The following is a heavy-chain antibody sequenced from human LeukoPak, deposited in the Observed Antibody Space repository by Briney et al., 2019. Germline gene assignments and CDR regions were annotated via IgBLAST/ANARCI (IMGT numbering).Heavy chain of an antibody. CDR2: TSYDGSNK. CDR3: AKDPDFWSGYYSYAFDI. V-gene: IGHV3-30*18. J-gene: IGHJ3*02. D-gene: IGHD3-3*01. Sequence: PGGSLRLSCAASGFTFSSFGIHWVRQAPGKGLEWVAVTSYDGSNKYYADSVKGRFTISRDNSKNTLYLQMNSLRAEDTAVYYCAKDPDFWSGYYSYAFDIWGQGTMVTVSS. CDR1: GFTFSSFG.